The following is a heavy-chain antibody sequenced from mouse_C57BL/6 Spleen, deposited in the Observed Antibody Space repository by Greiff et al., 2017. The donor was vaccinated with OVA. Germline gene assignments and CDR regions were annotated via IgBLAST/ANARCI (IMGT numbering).Heavy chain of an antibody. CDR1: GYAFSSSW. D-gene: IGHD1-1*01. CDR3: ARGTYYGSSYYFDY. Sequence: QVQLQQSGPELVKPGASVKISCKASGYAFSSSWMNWVKQRPGKGLEWIGRIYPGDGDTNYNGKFKGKATLTADKSYSTAYMQLSSLTSEDSAVYFCARGTYYGSSYYFDYWGQGTTLTVSS. V-gene: IGHV1-82*01. CDR2: IYPGDGDT. J-gene: IGHJ2*01.